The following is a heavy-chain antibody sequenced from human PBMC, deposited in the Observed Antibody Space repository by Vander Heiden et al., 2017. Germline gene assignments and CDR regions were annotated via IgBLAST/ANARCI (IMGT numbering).Heavy chain of an antibody. CDR3: AREPIYNSGSGDAFDI. CDR1: GLTFSSYA. D-gene: IGHD3-10*01. CDR2: IGGSGGGT. J-gene: IGHJ3*02. V-gene: IGHV3-23*01. Sequence: EVQLLKSGGGLAQPGESLRLSCAASGLTFSSYAMSWVRQAPGRGLGWVSAIGGSGGGTYYADSVKGRFAISRDNSKNTLYVQMNSLRAEDTAVYYCAREPIYNSGSGDAFDIWGQGTMVTVSS.